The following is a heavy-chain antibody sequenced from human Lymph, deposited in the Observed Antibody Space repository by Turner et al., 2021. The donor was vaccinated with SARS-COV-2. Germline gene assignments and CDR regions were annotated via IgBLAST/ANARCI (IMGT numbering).Heavy chain of an antibody. CDR1: GFTVSSNY. V-gene: IGHV3-66*01. Sequence: EVQLVESGGNLVQPGGSLRLSCAVSGFTVSSNYMSWVRQAPGKGLEWVSVIYSGGSTYYADSVKGRFTISRDNSKNILYLQMNSLRAEDTAVYYCARVGIAARPDFDYWGQGTLVTVSS. J-gene: IGHJ4*02. CDR2: IYSGGST. D-gene: IGHD6-6*01. CDR3: ARVGIAARPDFDY.